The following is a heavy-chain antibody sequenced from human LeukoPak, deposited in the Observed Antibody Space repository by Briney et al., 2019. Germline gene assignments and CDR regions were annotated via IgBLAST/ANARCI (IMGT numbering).Heavy chain of an antibody. V-gene: IGHV1-69*04. Sequence: SVKVSYKASGGTFSSYAISWVRQAPGQGLEWMGRIIPILGIANYAQKFQGRVTITADKSTSTAYMELSSLRSEDTAVYYCARDLPGSGSSHWGQGTLVTVSS. CDR3: ARDLPGSGSSH. J-gene: IGHJ4*02. D-gene: IGHD3-10*01. CDR1: GGTFSSYA. CDR2: IIPILGIA.